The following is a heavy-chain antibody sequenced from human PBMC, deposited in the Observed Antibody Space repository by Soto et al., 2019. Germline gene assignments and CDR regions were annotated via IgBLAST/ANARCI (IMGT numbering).Heavy chain of an antibody. CDR1: GGPFSSYA. CDR2: IIPIFGTP. CDR3: ARHISNFRYYYYAMDV. D-gene: IGHD6-13*01. Sequence: SVKVSCKASGGPFSSYAISWVRQAPGQGLEWMGGIIPIFGTPNYAQKFQGRVTITAGESTSTVYMELSSLRSEDTAVFYCARHISNFRYYYYAMDVWGQGTTVTVSS. V-gene: IGHV1-69*13. J-gene: IGHJ6*02.